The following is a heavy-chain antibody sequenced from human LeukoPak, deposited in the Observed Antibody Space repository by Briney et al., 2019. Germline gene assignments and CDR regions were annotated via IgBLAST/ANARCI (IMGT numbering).Heavy chain of an antibody. CDR1: GFTFSSYA. CDR3: AKSKNYFDSTYFGY. D-gene: IGHD3-22*01. CDR2: FSVSGGST. Sequence: GGSLRLSCAASGFTFSSYAMSWVRQAPGKGLEWVSAFSVSGGSTYYADSVKGRFTLSRDNSKNTLYLQMNSLRAEDTAVYYCAKSKNYFDSTYFGYWGQGTLVTVPS. J-gene: IGHJ4*02. V-gene: IGHV3-23*01.